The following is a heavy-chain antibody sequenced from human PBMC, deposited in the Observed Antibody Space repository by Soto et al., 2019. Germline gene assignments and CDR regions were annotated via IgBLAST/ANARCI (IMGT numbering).Heavy chain of an antibody. CDR2: ITTYHGNT. CDR1: GYTFTNYD. D-gene: IGHD4-4*01. Sequence: QVQLVQSGAEVKKPGASVKVSCKASGYTFTNYDISWVRQAPGQGLEWMGWITTYHGNTNYAQKLQGRVTMTTDTSTSTAYMELRSLRSDDTAVYYCARYTYSNYERDYWGQGTLVTVSS. CDR3: ARYTYSNYERDY. V-gene: IGHV1-18*04. J-gene: IGHJ4*02.